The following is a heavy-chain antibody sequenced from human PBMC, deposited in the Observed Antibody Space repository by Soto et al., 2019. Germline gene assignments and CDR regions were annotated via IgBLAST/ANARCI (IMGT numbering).Heavy chain of an antibody. D-gene: IGHD4-4*01. J-gene: IGHJ4*02. CDR1: GFTFTDFY. V-gene: IGHV3-7*01. Sequence: EVQLVQSGGGLVQPGGSLRLSCVGSGFTFTDFYMNWVRQAPGKGLEWVANIRPDGTETNYVESVRGRFTTSRDNAKNSLFLQMNSLRADDTXXYYCAGWGGHDYNYWGQGILVTVSS. CDR2: IRPDGTET. CDR3: AGWGGHDYNY.